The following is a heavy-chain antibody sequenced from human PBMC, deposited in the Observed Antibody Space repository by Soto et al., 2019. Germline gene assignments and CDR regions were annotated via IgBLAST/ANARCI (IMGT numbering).Heavy chain of an antibody. J-gene: IGHJ4*02. V-gene: IGHV4-4*02. CDR1: GRSFTSNHW. D-gene: IGHD4-17*01. Sequence: PSETLSLTYAVSGRSFTSNHWCTWVRQPPGKGLEWIGEIYHSGSTNYNPSLKSRVTISVDKSKNQFSLKLSSVTAADTAVYYCARASYGDFDYWGQGTLVTVPQ. CDR3: ARASYGDFDY. CDR2: IYHSGST.